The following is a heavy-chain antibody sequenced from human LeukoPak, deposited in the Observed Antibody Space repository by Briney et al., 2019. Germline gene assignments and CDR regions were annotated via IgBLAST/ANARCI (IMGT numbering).Heavy chain of an antibody. CDR3: ARDHSTGGN. J-gene: IGHJ4*02. V-gene: IGHV1-24*01. CDR1: GYTLTELS. CDR2: FDPEDGET. D-gene: IGHD2-8*02. Sequence: GASVKVSCKVSGYTLTELSMHWVRQAPGKGLEWMGGFDPEDGETIYAQKFQGRVTMTTDTSTSTVYMELSSLRSEDTAVYYCARDHSTGGNWGQGTLVTVSS.